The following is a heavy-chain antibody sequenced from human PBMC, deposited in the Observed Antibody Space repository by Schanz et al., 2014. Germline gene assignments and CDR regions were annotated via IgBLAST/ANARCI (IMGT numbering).Heavy chain of an antibody. D-gene: IGHD2-2*01. CDR3: LRANPTQHVVLPDALRY. CDR1: GYTFTSSG. CDR2: INGYNAHT. Sequence: QVQLVQSGAEVKKPGASVKVSCKASGYTFTSSGFSWVRQAPGQGLEWMGWINGYNAHTNYAQKFQGRVTMTTDTSTSTVYMELRSLRSDDTAVYYCLRANPTQHVVLPDALRYWGQGTLVSVSS. J-gene: IGHJ4*02. V-gene: IGHV1-18*01.